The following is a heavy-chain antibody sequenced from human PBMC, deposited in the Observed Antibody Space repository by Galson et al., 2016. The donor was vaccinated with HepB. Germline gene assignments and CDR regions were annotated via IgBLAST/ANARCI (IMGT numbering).Heavy chain of an antibody. CDR3: AREITLGYYGMGV. J-gene: IGHJ6*04. Sequence: CAISGDSVSSNSAAWNWIRQSPSRGLEWLGRTYYRSRWYSDYAVSVKSRLTIKTDTSTNQSSLQLNSVTPEDTALYYCAREITLGYYGMGVWGKGTTVTVSS. CDR1: GDSVSSNSAA. V-gene: IGHV6-1*01. CDR2: TYYRSRWYS. D-gene: IGHD3-16*01.